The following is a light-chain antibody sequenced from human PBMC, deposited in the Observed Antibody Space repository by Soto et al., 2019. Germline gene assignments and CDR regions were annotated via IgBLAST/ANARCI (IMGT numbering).Light chain of an antibody. CDR1: QTVKNDY. Sequence: ETVLTQSPGTLSLSRLEVGTVGCMASQTVKNDYLAWYQQRRGLPPRLLIFGASGRATGIPDRFSGSGSGTDFTLTITRLEPEDFAVYYCQQYGSSPLTFGGGTKVDIK. J-gene: IGKJ4*01. CDR3: QQYGSSPLT. CDR2: GAS. V-gene: IGKV3-20*01.